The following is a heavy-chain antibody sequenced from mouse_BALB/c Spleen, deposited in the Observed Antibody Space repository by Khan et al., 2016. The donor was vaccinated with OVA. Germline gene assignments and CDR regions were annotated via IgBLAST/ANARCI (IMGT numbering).Heavy chain of an antibody. V-gene: IGHV2-6-1*01. CDR3: ARQPYYHYDNMDY. CDR2: IWSDGST. Sequence: QVQLKQSGPGLVAPSQSLSITCTISGFSLTNYGVHWVRQPPGKGLEWLVVIWSDGSTTYNSALKSRLTICKDNSKSQVFLKMNSLQTDDTAKYFCARQPYYHYDNMDYWGQGTSVTVS. D-gene: IGHD2-10*01. J-gene: IGHJ4*01. CDR1: GFSLTNYG.